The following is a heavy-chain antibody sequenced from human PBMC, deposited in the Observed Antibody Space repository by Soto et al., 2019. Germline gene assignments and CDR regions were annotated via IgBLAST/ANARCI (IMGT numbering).Heavy chain of an antibody. J-gene: IGHJ4*02. CDR3: ARQIGNCSGGRCYYFDY. D-gene: IGHD2-15*01. V-gene: IGHV4-59*08. CDR2: IYYSGST. CDR1: GGSISSYY. Sequence: SETLSLTCTVSGGSISSYYWSWIRQPPGKGLEWIGYIYYSGSTNYNPSLRSRVTISVDTSKNQFSLKLSSVTAADTAVYYCARQIGNCSGGRCYYFDYWGQGTLVTVSS.